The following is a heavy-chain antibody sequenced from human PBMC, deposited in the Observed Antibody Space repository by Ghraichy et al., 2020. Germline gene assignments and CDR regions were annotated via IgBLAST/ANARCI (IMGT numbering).Heavy chain of an antibody. J-gene: IGHJ4*02. CDR1: GGSFSGYY. V-gene: IGHV4-34*01. D-gene: IGHD3-10*01. CDR2: INHSGST. Sequence: SETLSLTCAVYGGSFSGYYWSWIRQPPGKGLEWIGEINHSGSTNYNPSLKSRVTISVDTSKNQFSLKLSSVTAADTAVYYCARGENYYGSGHRFDHPRGYWGQGTLVTVSS. CDR3: ARGENYYGSGHRFDHPRGY.